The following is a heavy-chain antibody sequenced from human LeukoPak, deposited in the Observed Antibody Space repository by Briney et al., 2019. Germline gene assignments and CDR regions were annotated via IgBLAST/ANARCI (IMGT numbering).Heavy chain of an antibody. J-gene: IGHJ4*02. Sequence: ASVKVSCKASGSTFTGYYMHWVRQAPGQGLEWMGWTNPNSGGTNYAQKFQGRVNMTRDASISTAYMELSRLRSDDTAVYYCARAANVLVVPAASKLPLDYWGQGTLVTVSS. D-gene: IGHD2-2*01. CDR1: GSTFTGYY. CDR2: TNPNSGGT. CDR3: ARAANVLVVPAASKLPLDY. V-gene: IGHV1-2*02.